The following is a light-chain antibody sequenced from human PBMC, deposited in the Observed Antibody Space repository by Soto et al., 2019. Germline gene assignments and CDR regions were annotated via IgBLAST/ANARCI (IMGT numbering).Light chain of an antibody. J-gene: IGKJ1*01. CDR3: QHYTSYSKA. CDR1: QTISSW. Sequence: DIQMTQSPSTLSGSVGDRVTITCRASQTISSWLAWYQQKPGKAPKLLIYKASTLKSGVPSRYSGSGSGTEFTLTISSLQPDDFATYYCQHYTSYSKAFGQGTKVELK. V-gene: IGKV1-5*03. CDR2: KAS.